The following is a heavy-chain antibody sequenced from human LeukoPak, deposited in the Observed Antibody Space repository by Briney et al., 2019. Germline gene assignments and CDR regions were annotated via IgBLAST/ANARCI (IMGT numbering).Heavy chain of an antibody. CDR3: AKGGYCSSTSCYIEA. CDR2: ISSSSSYI. Sequence: GGSLRLSCAASGLTFSSYSMNWVRQAPGKGLGWVSSISSSSSYIYYADSVKGRFTISRDNAKNSLYLQMNSLRAEDMALYYCAKGGYCSSTSCYIEAWGQGTLVTVSS. J-gene: IGHJ4*02. D-gene: IGHD2-2*02. CDR1: GLTFSSYS. V-gene: IGHV3-21*04.